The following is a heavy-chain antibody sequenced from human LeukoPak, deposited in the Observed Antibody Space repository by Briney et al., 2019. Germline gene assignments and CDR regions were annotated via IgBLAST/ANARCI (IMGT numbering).Heavy chain of an antibody. CDR1: GGSFSGYY. CDR2: INHSGST. CDR3: ARGRTIFGVAIALDY. D-gene: IGHD3-3*01. Sequence: SETLSLTCAVYGGSFSGYYWSWIRQPPGKGLEWIGEINHSGSTNYNPSLKSRVTISVDTSKKQFSLKLSSVTAADTAVYYCARGRTIFGVAIALDYWGQGTLVTVSS. V-gene: IGHV4-34*01. J-gene: IGHJ4*02.